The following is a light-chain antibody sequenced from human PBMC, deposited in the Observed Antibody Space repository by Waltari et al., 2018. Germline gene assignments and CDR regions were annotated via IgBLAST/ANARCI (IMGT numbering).Light chain of an antibody. Sequence: QSALTQPASVSGSPGQSITISCTGSSSDVGRHDSDSWYQDHPGQAPMVIIFDVNRWPSGVSDRFSASTSGNTASLTISGLQAEYEATYYCSSQSIDDVLIFGGGTKLTVL. CDR2: DVN. CDR3: SSQSIDDVLI. V-gene: IGLV2-14*03. J-gene: IGLJ2*01. CDR1: SSDVGRHDS.